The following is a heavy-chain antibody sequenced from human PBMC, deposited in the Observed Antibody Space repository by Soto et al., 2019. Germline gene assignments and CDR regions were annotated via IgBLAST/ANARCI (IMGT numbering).Heavy chain of an antibody. J-gene: IGHJ4*02. CDR1: GYTFTSSY. D-gene: IGHD3-16*01. Sequence: QVQLVQAGAEVKKLGASVKVSCKASGYTFTSSYIHWVRQAPGQGLEWMGWINPNSEVTGYAQSFQDRVTMTSDMPITTAYMELTRLRSDDTAVYYCVRVGFNSHYDFDYWGQGTLITVSS. V-gene: IGHV1-2*02. CDR2: INPNSEVT. CDR3: VRVGFNSHYDFDY.